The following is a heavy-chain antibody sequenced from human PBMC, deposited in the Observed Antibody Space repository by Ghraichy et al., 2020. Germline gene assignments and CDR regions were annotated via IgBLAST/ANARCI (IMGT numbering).Heavy chain of an antibody. CDR2: IHSSGTP. D-gene: IGHD6-25*01. CDR1: GDSINSFSFF. J-gene: IGHJ4*02. Sequence: SETLSLTCTVSGDSINSFSFFWSWIRQHPEKGLEWIGYIHSSGTPYYNPSVESRVSISIETSKNQFSLNLTSVTAADTAVYFCARRGTYFFDFWGQGRLVTVSS. CDR3: ARRGTYFFDF. V-gene: IGHV4-31*03.